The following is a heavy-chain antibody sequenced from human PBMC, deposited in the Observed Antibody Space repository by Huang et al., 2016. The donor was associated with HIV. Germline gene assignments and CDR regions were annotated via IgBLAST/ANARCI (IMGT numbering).Heavy chain of an antibody. CDR2: ISYDGSNK. D-gene: IGHD6-13*01. Sequence: QVHLVESGGGVVQPGRSLRLSCAASGFTFSRYGIHWGRQAPAKGLEWVAVISYDGSNKYYADSVKGRFTISRDNSKNTLYLEMNSLRDEDTAVYYCAKDRLSATGSSYFDYWGQGTLVTVSS. V-gene: IGHV3-30*18. CDR3: AKDRLSATGSSYFDY. J-gene: IGHJ4*02. CDR1: GFTFSRYG.